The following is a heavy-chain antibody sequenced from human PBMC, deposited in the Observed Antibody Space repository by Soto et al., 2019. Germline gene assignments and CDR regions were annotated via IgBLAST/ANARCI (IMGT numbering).Heavy chain of an antibody. CDR2: VNPSGGST. D-gene: IGHD2-15*01. CDR3: AREENCSGGTCYSEYFHR. Sequence: ASVKVPCKASGYLFTAYSMHWVRLAPGQGLEWMGVVNPSGGSTKYAQNFQGRVTMTRDTSTTTIYTELSSLRSDDTAIYYCAREENCSGGTCYSEYFHRWGQGTLVTVSS. CDR1: GYLFTAYS. V-gene: IGHV1-46*01. J-gene: IGHJ1*01.